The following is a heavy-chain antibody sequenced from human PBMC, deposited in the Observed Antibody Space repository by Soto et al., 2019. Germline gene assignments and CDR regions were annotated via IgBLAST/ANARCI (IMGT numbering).Heavy chain of an antibody. J-gene: IGHJ6*02. CDR2: IYHSGST. CDR3: ASVPRYCSSTSCYYYYGMDV. Sequence: QLQLQESGSGLVKPSQTLSLTCAVSGGSISSGGYSWSWIRQPPGKGLEWIGYIYHSGSTYYNPSVKSRVTISVDRSKNQSSLKLSSVTAADTAVYYCASVPRYCSSTSCYYYYGMDVWGQGTTVTVSS. CDR1: GGSISSGGYS. V-gene: IGHV4-30-2*01. D-gene: IGHD2-2*01.